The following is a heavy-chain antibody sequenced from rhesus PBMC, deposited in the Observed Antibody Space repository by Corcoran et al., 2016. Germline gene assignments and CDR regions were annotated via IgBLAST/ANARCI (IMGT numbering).Heavy chain of an antibody. Sequence: QVQLQESGPGLVKPSETLSLTCAVSGGSISDDSYWSWIRQPPGKGLEWIGYSFCSGGGPNHSPALSHRVSISIDTSKTQFSLRLSSVTAADTALYYCAERRGQFLEWSHYDNWGQGVLVTVSS. V-gene: IGHV4-106*01. CDR3: AERRGQFLEWSHYDN. CDR2: SFCSGGGP. CDR1: GGSISDDSY. J-gene: IGHJ4*01. D-gene: IGHD3-3*01.